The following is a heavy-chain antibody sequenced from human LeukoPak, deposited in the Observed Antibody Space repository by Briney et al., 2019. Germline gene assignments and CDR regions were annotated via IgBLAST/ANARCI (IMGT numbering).Heavy chain of an antibody. CDR1: GGTFSSYT. CDR3: ARGGYCSSTSCQRYNWFDP. CDR2: IIPILGIA. J-gene: IGHJ5*02. D-gene: IGHD2-2*01. Sequence: ASVKVSCKASGGTFSSYTISWVRQAPGQGLEWMGRIIPILGIANYAQKFQGRVTMTTDTSTSTAYMELRSLRSDDTAVYYCARGGYCSSTSCQRYNWFDPWGQGTLVTVSS. V-gene: IGHV1-69*02.